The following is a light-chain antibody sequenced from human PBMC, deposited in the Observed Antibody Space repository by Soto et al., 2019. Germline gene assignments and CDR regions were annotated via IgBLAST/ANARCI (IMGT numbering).Light chain of an antibody. CDR1: QSVSSSY. V-gene: IGKV3-20*01. CDR3: QQYGSSRWT. J-gene: IGKJ1*01. CDR2: GAS. Sequence: IVLTQSPAILALSPGERATLSCRASQSVSSSYLAWYQQKPGQAPRLLIYGASSRATGIAARFSGSGSGTDFTLTISRLEPEDFAVYYCQQYGSSRWTFGQGTKVDIK.